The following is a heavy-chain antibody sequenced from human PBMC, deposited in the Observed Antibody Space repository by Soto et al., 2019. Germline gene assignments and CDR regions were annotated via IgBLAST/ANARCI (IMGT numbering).Heavy chain of an antibody. CDR1: GGSFSGYY. CDR3: ARVVSSGYRWFDP. V-gene: IGHV4-34*01. D-gene: IGHD3-22*01. Sequence: SETLSLTCVVYGGSFSGYYWSWIRQPPGKGLEWIGEVSHSGRVNANPSLKSRLTISVDTSKKQFSLKLISVTAADTAVYYCARVVSSGYRWFDPWGLGTQVTVSS. J-gene: IGHJ5*02. CDR2: VSHSGRV.